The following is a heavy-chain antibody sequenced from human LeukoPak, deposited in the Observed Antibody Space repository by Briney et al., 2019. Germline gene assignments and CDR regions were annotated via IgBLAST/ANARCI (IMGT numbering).Heavy chain of an antibody. D-gene: IGHD5-12*01. CDR1: GFTFSIYG. CDR3: AKGRGYGAKYYYYYMDV. Sequence: PGGSLRLSCAASGFTFSIYGMSWVRQAPGRGLEWVSAMSGSGGSTYYADSVKGLFTISRDNSKNTLYLQMNSLRAEDTAVYYCAKGRGYGAKYYYYYMDVGGKGTTATISS. V-gene: IGHV3-23*01. CDR2: MSGSGGST. J-gene: IGHJ6*03.